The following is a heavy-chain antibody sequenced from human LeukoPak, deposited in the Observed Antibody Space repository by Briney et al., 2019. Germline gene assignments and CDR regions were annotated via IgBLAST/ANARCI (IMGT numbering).Heavy chain of an antibody. V-gene: IGHV3-7*03. CDR1: GFIFGSYW. Sequence: PGGSLRLSCAASGFIFGSYWMTWVRQAPGKGLEWVAHIKEDGSAENYVDSVKGRFSISRDNAKNSLYLQMNSLRVEDTAMYYCVRDSGWFHFDYWGQGILVTVSP. CDR3: VRDSGWFHFDY. J-gene: IGHJ4*02. D-gene: IGHD6-19*01. CDR2: IKEDGSAE.